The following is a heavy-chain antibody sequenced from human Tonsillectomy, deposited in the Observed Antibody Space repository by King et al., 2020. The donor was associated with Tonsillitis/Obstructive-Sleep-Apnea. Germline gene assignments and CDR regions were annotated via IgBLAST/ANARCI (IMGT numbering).Heavy chain of an antibody. CDR3: ARERRYCSSTSCYHYMDV. CDR1: GFTFSSYA. D-gene: IGHD2-2*01. CDR2: IYYTGST. Sequence: VQLVESGGGVVQPGRSLRLSCAASGFTFSSYAIHWVRQPPGKGLEWFGYIYYTGSTKYNPSLKSRVTISVDTSKNQFSLKLSSVTAADTAVYYCARERRYCSSTSCYHYMDVWGKGTTVTVSS. V-gene: IGHV4-59*01. J-gene: IGHJ6*03.